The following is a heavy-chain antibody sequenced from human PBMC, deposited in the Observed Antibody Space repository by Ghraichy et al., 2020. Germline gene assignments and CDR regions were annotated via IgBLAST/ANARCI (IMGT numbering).Heavy chain of an antibody. CDR3: ARDHAGPPTYYSRNYFYYGMDV. Sequence: LSLTCAVFGDSISTSNWWSWVRQPPGKGLEWIGEIFYSGTTNYNPSLRSRVTISIDKSKKQFSLVLTSVTAADTAVYFCARDHAGPPTYYSRNYFYYGMDVWGRGTTVTVSS. D-gene: IGHD1-26*01. J-gene: IGHJ6*02. CDR2: IFYSGTT. CDR1: GDSISTSNW. V-gene: IGHV4-4*01.